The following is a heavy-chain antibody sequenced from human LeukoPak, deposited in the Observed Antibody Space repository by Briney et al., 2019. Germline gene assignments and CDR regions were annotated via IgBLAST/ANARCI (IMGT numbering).Heavy chain of an antibody. D-gene: IGHD3-22*01. CDR3: AKHGRSYDSSGYYPDY. Sequence: GGSLRLSCAASGFTFNNYWIHWVRQVPGKGLVWVSRINNDGSSASYVDSVKGRFTISRDNSKSTLFLQMNSPRAEDTAVYYCAKHGRSYDSSGYYPDYWGQGTLVTVSS. J-gene: IGHJ4*02. CDR2: INNDGSSA. CDR1: GFTFNNYW. V-gene: IGHV3-74*01.